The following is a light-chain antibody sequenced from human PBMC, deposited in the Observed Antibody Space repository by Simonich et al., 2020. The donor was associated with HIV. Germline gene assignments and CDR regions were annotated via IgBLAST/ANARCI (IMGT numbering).Light chain of an antibody. Sequence: EIVLTQSPGTLSLSPGEGATLSCRASQSVSSTYLAWYQQKPGLAPRLLIYDASNRATGIPDRCSGSGSGTDFTLTISRLEPEDFAVYYCQQYGSSGFTFGPGTKVDIK. CDR3: QQYGSSGFT. J-gene: IGKJ3*01. CDR1: QSVSSTY. V-gene: IGKV3D-20*01. CDR2: DAS.